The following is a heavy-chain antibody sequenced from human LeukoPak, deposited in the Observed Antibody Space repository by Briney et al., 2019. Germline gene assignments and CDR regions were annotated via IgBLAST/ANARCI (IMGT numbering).Heavy chain of an antibody. Sequence: SETLSLTCSVSGGSISSYYWSWIRQPPGKALEWIGFIYYSGNTAYNPSLRRRVTISVDTSMHQFSLKLSSVTAADTAVYYCARGDYYYYGMDVWGQGTTVTVSS. CDR2: IYYSGNT. CDR1: GGSISSYY. J-gene: IGHJ6*02. CDR3: ARGDYYYYGMDV. V-gene: IGHV4-59*12.